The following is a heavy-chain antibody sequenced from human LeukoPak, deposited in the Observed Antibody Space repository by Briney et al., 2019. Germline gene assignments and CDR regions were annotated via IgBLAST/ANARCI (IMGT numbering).Heavy chain of an antibody. V-gene: IGHV3-66*02. J-gene: IGHJ5*02. D-gene: IGHD6-6*01. Sequence: AGSLRLSCAASGFTFSKSYLTWGRQAAAKGLELVSTIYSGGNTDYADSVKGRFTISRDRSKNALYLQMNSLRAEATAVYYCARSIPVPGFTGLWFDHWGQGTMVTVSS. CDR1: GFTFSKSY. CDR3: ARSIPVPGFTGLWFDH. CDR2: IYSGGNT.